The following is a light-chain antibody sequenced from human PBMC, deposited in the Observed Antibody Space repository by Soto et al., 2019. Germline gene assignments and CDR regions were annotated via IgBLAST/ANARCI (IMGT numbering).Light chain of an antibody. CDR3: QQYNSWLQT. V-gene: IGKV3-15*01. CDR1: QNVDSK. CDR2: GVS. J-gene: IGKJ1*01. Sequence: EIVMTRSPPALSESPEERATLSCRASQNVDSKLAWYQHKPGQAPRLLIYGVSTRVTGIPIRFSGSGSGTEFTLTINSLQSEDFAVYYCQQYNSWLQTFGQGTKV.